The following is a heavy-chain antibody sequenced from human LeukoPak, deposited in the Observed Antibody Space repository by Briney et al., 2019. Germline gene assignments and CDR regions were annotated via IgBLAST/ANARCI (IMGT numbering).Heavy chain of an antibody. Sequence: SETLSLTCTVSGGSISSSSIFWGWIRQSPGTGLEWIGSIYYRGSTYYNPSLKSRVTISVDTSKNQVSLKLSSVTAADTAVYYCARHGRGRLVHWFDPWGQGTLVTVSS. CDR3: ARHGRGRLVHWFDP. D-gene: IGHD3-9*01. CDR2: IYYRGST. J-gene: IGHJ5*02. CDR1: GGSISSSSIF. V-gene: IGHV4-39*01.